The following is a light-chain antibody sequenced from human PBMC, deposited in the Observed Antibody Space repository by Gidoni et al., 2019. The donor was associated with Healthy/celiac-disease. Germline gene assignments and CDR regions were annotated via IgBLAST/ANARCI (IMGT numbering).Light chain of an antibody. Sequence: QSALTQPPSASGSPGQSVTISCTGTSSDVGVYNYVSWYQQHPGKAPKLMIYEVSKRPSGVPDRFSGYKSGNTASLTVSGLQAEDEADYYCSSYAGSNIVVFGGGTKLTVL. V-gene: IGLV2-8*01. CDR3: SSYAGSNIVV. CDR2: EVS. CDR1: SSDVGVYNY. J-gene: IGLJ2*01.